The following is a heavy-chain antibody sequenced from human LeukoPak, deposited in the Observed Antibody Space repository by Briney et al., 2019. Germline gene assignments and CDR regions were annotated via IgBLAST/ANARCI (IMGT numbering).Heavy chain of an antibody. CDR1: GGSIGSYY. CDR3: ARIGGYQTTNWFDP. CDR2: IYTSGST. D-gene: IGHD3-22*01. V-gene: IGHV4-4*09. J-gene: IGHJ5*02. Sequence: SETLSLTCTVSGGSIGSYYWSWIRQPPGKGLEWIGYIYTSGSTNYNPSLKSRVTISVDTSKNQFSLKLSSVTAADTAVYYCARIGGYQTTNWFDPWGQGTLVTVSS.